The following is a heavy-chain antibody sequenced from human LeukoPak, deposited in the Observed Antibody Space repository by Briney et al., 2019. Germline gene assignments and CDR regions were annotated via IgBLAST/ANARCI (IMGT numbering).Heavy chain of an antibody. CDR1: GLTSSDYS. D-gene: IGHD6-13*01. CDR2: ISAGGGST. V-gene: IGHV3-23*01. J-gene: IGHJ4*02. Sequence: AGGSLRLSCAASGLTSSDYSMTWVRQAPGKGLFRVSGISAGGGSTYYADSVKGRFTISRDNSRNTLYLQMNSLRAEDAAVYYCAKDAAGPEYWGQGTLVTVSS. CDR3: AKDAAGPEY.